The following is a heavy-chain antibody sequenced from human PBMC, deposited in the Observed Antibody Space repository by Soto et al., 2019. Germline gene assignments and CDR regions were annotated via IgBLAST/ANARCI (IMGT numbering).Heavy chain of an antibody. D-gene: IGHD2-15*01. CDR2: ISAYNGNT. CDR1: GYTITSYG. V-gene: IGHV1-18*01. CDR3: ARDSVVVVVADAFDI. J-gene: IGHJ3*02. Sequence: GASVKVSCKASGYTITSYGISWVRQAPGQGLERMGWISAYNGNTNYAQKLQGRVTMTTDTSTSTAYMELRSLRSDDTAVYYCARDSVVVVVADAFDIWGRGTMVTVSS.